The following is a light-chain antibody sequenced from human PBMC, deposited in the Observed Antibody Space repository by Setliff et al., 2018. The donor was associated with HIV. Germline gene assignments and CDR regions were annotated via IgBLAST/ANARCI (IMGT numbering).Light chain of an antibody. J-gene: IGLJ1*01. Sequence: QSALTQPASVSGSLGQSITISCTGSNSDVGSYNYVSWYQQHPGKAPKLIIYNVYNRPSGVSSRFSGSKFGNTASLTISGLQPEDETTFYCTSYTGSNSRLFGNGTKVTV. CDR2: NVY. CDR1: NSDVGSYNY. CDR3: TSYTGSNSRL. V-gene: IGLV2-14*03.